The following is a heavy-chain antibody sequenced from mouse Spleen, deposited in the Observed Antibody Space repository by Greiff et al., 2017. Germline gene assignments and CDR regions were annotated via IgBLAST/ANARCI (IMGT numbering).Heavy chain of an antibody. CDR2: ISGGGGNT. V-gene: IGHV5-9*01. D-gene: IGHD2-3*01. CDR1: GFTFSSYT. Sequence: EVQVVESGGGLVKPGGSLKLSCAASGFTFSSYTMSWVRQTPEKRLEWVATISGGGGNTYYPDSVKGRFTISRDNAKNTLYLQMSSLRSEDTALYYCARGLLHWYFDVWGTGTTVTVSS. CDR3: ARGLLHWYFDV. J-gene: IGHJ1*03.